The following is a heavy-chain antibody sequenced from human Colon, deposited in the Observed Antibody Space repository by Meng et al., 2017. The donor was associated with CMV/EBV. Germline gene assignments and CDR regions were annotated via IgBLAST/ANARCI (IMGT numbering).Heavy chain of an antibody. D-gene: IGHD4-11*01. Sequence: EGQLVESGGGLGKPGGSLRLSCAASGFTFSNAWMSWVRQAPGKGLEWVGRIKSKTDGGTTDYAAPVKGRFTFSRDDSKNTLYLQMNSLKTEDTAVYYCATAATVTAGAFDIWGQGTMVTVSS. J-gene: IGHJ3*02. CDR2: IKSKTDGGTT. V-gene: IGHV3-15*01. CDR1: GFTFSNAW. CDR3: ATAATVTAGAFDI.